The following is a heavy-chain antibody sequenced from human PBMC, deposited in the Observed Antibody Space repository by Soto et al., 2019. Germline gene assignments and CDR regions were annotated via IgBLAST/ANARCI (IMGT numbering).Heavy chain of an antibody. J-gene: IGHJ4*02. CDR1: GFTFSSYA. D-gene: IGHD2-2*01. CDR3: VKDTCYSSTCYYFDY. V-gene: IGHV3-23*01. Sequence: GGSLRLSCAASGFTFSSYAMSWVRQVPGKGLEWVSGISDSGGSTYYADSVKGRFTISRDNSQNTLSLQMNSLRAEDTAIYYCVKDTCYSSTCYYFDYWGQRTLVTVSS. CDR2: ISDSGGST.